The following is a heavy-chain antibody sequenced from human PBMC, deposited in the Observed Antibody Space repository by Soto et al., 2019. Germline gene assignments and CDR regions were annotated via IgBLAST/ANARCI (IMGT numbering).Heavy chain of an antibody. V-gene: IGHV3-9*01. Sequence: GGSLRLSCAASGFTFDDYAMHWVRQAPGKGLEWVSGISWNCGSIGYADSVKGRFTISRDNAKNFLYLQMNSLRAEDTALYYCAKDSQQVPGYYYYYYMDVWGKGTTVTVSS. CDR2: ISWNCGSI. D-gene: IGHD3-10*01. J-gene: IGHJ6*03. CDR1: GFTFDDYA. CDR3: AKDSQQVPGYYYYYYMDV.